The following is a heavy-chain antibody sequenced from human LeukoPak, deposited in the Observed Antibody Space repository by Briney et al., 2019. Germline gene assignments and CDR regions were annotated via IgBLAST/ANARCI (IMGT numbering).Heavy chain of an antibody. V-gene: IGHV4-59*01. CDR2: IYYSGST. CDR1: GGSICSYY. CDR3: ARVQCSPTDVVCYNSSGYYPVYFDY. Sequence: PSETLSLTXTVSGGSICSYYWSWIRQTPGKGLEWIGYIYYSGSTNYNPSLKSRVTISVDTSKNQFSLKLSSVTAADTAVYYCARVQCSPTDVVCYNSSGYYPVYFDYWGQGTLVTVSS. D-gene: IGHD3-22*01. J-gene: IGHJ4*02.